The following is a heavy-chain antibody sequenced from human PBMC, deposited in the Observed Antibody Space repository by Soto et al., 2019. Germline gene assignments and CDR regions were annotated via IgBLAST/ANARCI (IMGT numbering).Heavy chain of an antibody. V-gene: IGHV1-58*01. Sequence: QMQLVQSGPEVKKPGTSVKVSCKASGFTFTSSAVQWVRQARGQRLEWIGWIVVGSGNTNYAQKFQERVTITRDMSTSTAYMELSSLRSEDTAVCYCAADKVGATMVLDYWGQGTLLTVSS. D-gene: IGHD1-26*01. J-gene: IGHJ4*02. CDR1: GFTFTSSA. CDR3: AADKVGATMVLDY. CDR2: IVVGSGNT.